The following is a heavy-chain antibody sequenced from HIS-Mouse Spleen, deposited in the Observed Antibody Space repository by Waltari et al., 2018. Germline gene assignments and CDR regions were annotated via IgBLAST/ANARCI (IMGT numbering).Heavy chain of an antibody. CDR2: ISAYNGNT. J-gene: IGHJ4*02. CDR3: ARDRKVRPENYFDY. D-gene: IGHD6-6*01. CDR1: GYTFPSYG. Sequence: QVQLVQSGAEVKKPGASVKVSCKASGYTFPSYGIRRVRQAPGQGLEWMGWISAYNGNTNYAQKLQGRVTMTTDTSTSTAYMELRSLRSDDTAVYYCARDRKVRPENYFDYWGQGTLVTVSS. V-gene: IGHV1-18*01.